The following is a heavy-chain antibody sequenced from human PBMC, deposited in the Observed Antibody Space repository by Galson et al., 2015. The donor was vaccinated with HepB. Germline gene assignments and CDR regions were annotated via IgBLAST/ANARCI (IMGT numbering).Heavy chain of an antibody. J-gene: IGHJ6*02. CDR3: ARDCVGVVPAAVYYYYYGMDV. V-gene: IGHV1-69*04. Sequence: SVKVSCKASGGTFSSYAISWVRQAPGQGLEWMGRIIPILGIANYAQKFQGRVTITADKSTSTAYMELSSLRSEDTAVYYCARDCVGVVPAAVYYYYYGMDVWGQGTTVTVSS. D-gene: IGHD2-2*01. CDR2: IIPILGIA. CDR1: GGTFSSYA.